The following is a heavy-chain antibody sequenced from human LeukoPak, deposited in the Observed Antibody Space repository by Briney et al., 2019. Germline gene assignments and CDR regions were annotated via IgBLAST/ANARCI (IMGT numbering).Heavy chain of an antibody. CDR1: GGSISSSNYY. CDR2: IYYTGSA. Sequence: PSETLSLTCTVSGGSISSSNYYWGWIRQPPGKGLEWIGSIYYTGSAYYNPSLKSRVTISEDTSKNQFSLKLTSVTAADTAVYYCARHSDTYGDRGPGCWGQGTLVTVSS. V-gene: IGHV4-39*01. CDR3: ARHSDTYGDRGPGC. D-gene: IGHD5-18*01. J-gene: IGHJ4*02.